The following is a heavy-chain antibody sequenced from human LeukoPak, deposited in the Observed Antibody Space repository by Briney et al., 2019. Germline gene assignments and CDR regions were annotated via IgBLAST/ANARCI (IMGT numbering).Heavy chain of an antibody. Sequence: PGGSLRLSCAASGFTFSSYGMHWVRQAPGKGLEWVSAISGSGDRTFYADSVKGRHTISGDNSKNTLYLQLNTVRAEDTALYYCARGGTNYYYIDVWGNGTTVTVSS. J-gene: IGHJ6*03. D-gene: IGHD3-10*01. CDR1: GFTFSSYG. V-gene: IGHV3-23*01. CDR3: ARGGTNYYYIDV. CDR2: ISGSGDRT.